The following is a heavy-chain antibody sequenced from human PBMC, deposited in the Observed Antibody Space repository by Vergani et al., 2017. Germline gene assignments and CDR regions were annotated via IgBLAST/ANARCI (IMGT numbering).Heavy chain of an antibody. Sequence: HVQMVESGGGVVQPGRSLRLSCAVSGFRFSDYGMHWVRQAPGRGLEWVALISYDGDTTYYEDSVKGRFTISSDNSKNTLFLQMHSLRVEDTALYYCSKFPLNITTPDRGDFWGQGALVTVSS. CDR3: SKFPLNITTPDRGDF. CDR2: ISYDGDTT. D-gene: IGHD1-1*01. V-gene: IGHV3-30*18. CDR1: GFRFSDYG. J-gene: IGHJ4*02.